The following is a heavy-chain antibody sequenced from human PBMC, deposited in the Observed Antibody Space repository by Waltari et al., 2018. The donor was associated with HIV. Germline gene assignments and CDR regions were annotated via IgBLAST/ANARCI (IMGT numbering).Heavy chain of an antibody. D-gene: IGHD1-26*01. CDR1: GGSISSSY. CDR2: IYYSGST. Sequence: QVQLQESGPGLVKPSETLSLTCTVPGGSISSSYWRWIRQPPGKGLEWIGYIYYSGSTNYNPSLKSRVTISVDTSKNQFSLKLSSVTAADTAVYYCARATYSGGSYWGQGTLVTVSS. CDR3: ARATYSGGSY. J-gene: IGHJ4*02. V-gene: IGHV4-59*01.